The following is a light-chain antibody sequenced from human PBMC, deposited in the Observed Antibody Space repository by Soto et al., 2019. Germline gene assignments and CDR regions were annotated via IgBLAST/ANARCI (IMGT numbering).Light chain of an antibody. CDR3: QSYDSSLSGVI. CDR2: GDS. V-gene: IGLV1-40*01. Sequence: QSVLTQPPSVSGAPGQRVXIXCTGSSSNIGAGYGVHWYIQLPGTAPKLLVYGDSNRPSGVPDRFSGSKSDTSASLAITGLQAEDEADYYCQSYDSSLSGVIFGGGTKLTVL. CDR1: SSNIGAGYG. J-gene: IGLJ2*01.